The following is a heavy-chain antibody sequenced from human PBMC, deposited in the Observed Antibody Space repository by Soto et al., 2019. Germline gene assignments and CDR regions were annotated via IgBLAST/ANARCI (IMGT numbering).Heavy chain of an antibody. Sequence: EVQLVESGGGLVQPGGSLRLSYAASGFTFSSYWMHWVRQVPGKGLVWASRLYTDGSRTSYADSVKGRSTPSRDNVKNTLYVQMNSLRAEDTAVYFCARVAVGYYYLDAGGKGTTFTISS. CDR2: LYTDGSRT. J-gene: IGHJ6*03. CDR1: GFTFSSYW. D-gene: IGHD3-22*01. V-gene: IGHV3-74*01. CDR3: ARVAVGYYYLDA.